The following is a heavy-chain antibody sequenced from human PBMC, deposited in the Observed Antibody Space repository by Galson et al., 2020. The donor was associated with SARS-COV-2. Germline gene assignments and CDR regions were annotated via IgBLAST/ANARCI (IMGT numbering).Heavy chain of an antibody. CDR3: ARGRTVTTFFGYAFGMDV. Sequence: SQASETLSLTCAVYGGSFSGYYWSWIRQPPGKGLEWIGEINHSGSTNYNPSLKSRVTISVDTSKNQFSLTLSSVTAADTAVYYCARGRTVTTFFGYAFGMDVWGQGTTVTVSS. CDR1: GGSFSGYY. D-gene: IGHD4-17*01. J-gene: IGHJ6*02. V-gene: IGHV4-34*01. CDR2: INHSGST.